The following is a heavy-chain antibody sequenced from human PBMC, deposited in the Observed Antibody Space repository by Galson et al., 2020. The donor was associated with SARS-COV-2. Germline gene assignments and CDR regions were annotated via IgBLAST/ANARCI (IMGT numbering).Heavy chain of an antibody. CDR2: ISAYNGNT. V-gene: IGHV1-18*01. Sequence: ASVKVSCKASGYTFTSYGISWVRQAPGQGLEWMGWISAYNGNTIYAQKLQDRVTLTTDTSTNTAYMDLRSLTSDDTAVYYCARDEAVASAFDYWGQGTLVTVSS. CDR3: ARDEAVASAFDY. D-gene: IGHD6-19*01. J-gene: IGHJ4*02. CDR1: GYTFTSYG.